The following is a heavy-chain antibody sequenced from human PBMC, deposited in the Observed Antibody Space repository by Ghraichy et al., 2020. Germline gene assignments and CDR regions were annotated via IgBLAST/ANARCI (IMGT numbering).Heavy chain of an antibody. CDR2: IDNRGDTR. J-gene: IGHJ4*02. CDR3: ARGDSWTGYYANDFDH. CDR1: GFTFSDYD. D-gene: IGHD3/OR15-3a*01. V-gene: IGHV3-48*01. Sequence: GGSLRLSCVVSGFTFSDYDINWVRQSPGKGLEWISYIDNRGDTRHYADSVKGRFTISRYNAKNIVFLQINSLRVEDTAVYYCARGDSWTGYYANDFDHWGQGTLVSVSS.